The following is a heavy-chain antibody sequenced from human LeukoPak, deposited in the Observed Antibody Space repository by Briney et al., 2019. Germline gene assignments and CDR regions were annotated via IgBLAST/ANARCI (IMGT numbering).Heavy chain of an antibody. CDR1: GASISSYY. J-gene: IGHJ5*02. CDR2: IYTSGTT. Sequence: PSETLSLTCTVSGASISSYYWSWIRQPAGKGLEWIGLIYTSGTTNYSPSLKSRVTISVDKSKNQFSLKLSSVTAADTAVYYCARDYVDTTMGQRFDPWGHGTLVTVSS. CDR3: ARDYVDTTMGQRFDP. D-gene: IGHD5-18*01. V-gene: IGHV4-4*07.